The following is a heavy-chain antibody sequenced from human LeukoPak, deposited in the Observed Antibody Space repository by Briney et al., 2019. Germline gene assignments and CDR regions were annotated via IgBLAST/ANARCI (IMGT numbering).Heavy chain of an antibody. CDR3: ARDLGWFCFDY. V-gene: IGHV3-7*01. Sequence: GGSLRLSCAASRFTFSRYWMSWVRQGPGKGLEWVANIKKDGSEKGYVDSVKGRFTISRDNAKNSLSLQMNSLRAEDTAVYYCARDLGWFCFDYWGQGTLVTVSS. CDR1: RFTFSRYW. D-gene: IGHD3/OR15-3a*01. J-gene: IGHJ4*02. CDR2: IKKDGSEK.